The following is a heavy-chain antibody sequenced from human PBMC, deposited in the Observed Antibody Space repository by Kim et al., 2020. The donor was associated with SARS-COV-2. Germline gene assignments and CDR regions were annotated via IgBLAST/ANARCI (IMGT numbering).Heavy chain of an antibody. Sequence: GGSLRLSCAASGFTFSSYAMSWVRQAPGKGLEWVSSITDSGGSTSYAASVKGRFTISRDNSKNTPYLQMNSLRAEDTALYYCAKSGQLDNWGQGTLVTVSS. J-gene: IGHJ4*02. D-gene: IGHD5-12*01. CDR1: GFTFSSYA. CDR2: ITDSGGST. V-gene: IGHV3-23*01. CDR3: AKSGQLDN.